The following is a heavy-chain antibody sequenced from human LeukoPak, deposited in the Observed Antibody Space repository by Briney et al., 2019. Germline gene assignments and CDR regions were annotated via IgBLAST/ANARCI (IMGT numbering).Heavy chain of an antibody. Sequence: GGSLRLSCAASGFTFSSYGMNWVRQAPGKGLEWVSYIGTSSSTIYYADSVRGRFTISRDNARNSLYLQMNSLRDEDTAVYYCARHDFGGNSGDYWGQGTLVTVSS. CDR2: IGTSSSTI. J-gene: IGHJ4*02. D-gene: IGHD4-23*01. V-gene: IGHV3-48*02. CDR3: ARHDFGGNSGDY. CDR1: GFTFSSYG.